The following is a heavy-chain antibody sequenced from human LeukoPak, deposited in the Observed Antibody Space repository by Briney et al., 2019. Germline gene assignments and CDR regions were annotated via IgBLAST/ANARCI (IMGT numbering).Heavy chain of an antibody. CDR2: IDPRDSYT. Sequence: GASLRISCKTSGSRFTNYWITWVRPVPGKGLEWMGRIDPRDSYTNYSPSFEGDVTISADKSITTAYLQWNTLKASDTAMYYGARRGGWLNCDRDICYADAFDIWGQGTMVTVSS. CDR1: GSRFTNYW. J-gene: IGHJ3*02. CDR3: ARRGGWLNCDRDICYADAFDI. V-gene: IGHV5-10-1*01. D-gene: IGHD2-2*01.